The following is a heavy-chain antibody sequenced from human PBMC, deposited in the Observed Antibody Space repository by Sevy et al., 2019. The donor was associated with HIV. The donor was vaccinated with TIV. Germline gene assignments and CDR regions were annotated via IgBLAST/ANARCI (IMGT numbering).Heavy chain of an antibody. CDR1: AYNFIGYY. CDR3: AGQTSGWYDWFDP. D-gene: IGHD6-19*01. J-gene: IGHJ5*02. Sequence: DPVKVSCKASAYNFIGYYIHWVRQAPGQGLERSGRINPTSRGTKYAHKFQGRVTVTIDMSVSTAYMELTRLTSDDTAIYYCAGQTSGWYDWFDPWGPGTLVNVSS. V-gene: IGHV1-2*06. CDR2: INPTSRGT.